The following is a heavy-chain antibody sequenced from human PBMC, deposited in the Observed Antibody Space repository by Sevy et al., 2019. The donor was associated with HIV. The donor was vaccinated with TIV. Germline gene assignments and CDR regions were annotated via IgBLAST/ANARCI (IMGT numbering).Heavy chain of an antibody. CDR3: ARGGGNGWYYFDY. J-gene: IGHJ4*02. CDR2: IIPILGTT. V-gene: IGHV1-69*13. CDR1: GGIFKTYG. D-gene: IGHD6-19*01. Sequence: ASVKVSCKASGGIFKTYGFSWVRQAPGQGPEWVGGIIPILGTTNYAQKFQDRVTLSADEYTKTVHMELRNLRSEVTGVYYCARGGGNGWYYFDYWGQETLVTVSS.